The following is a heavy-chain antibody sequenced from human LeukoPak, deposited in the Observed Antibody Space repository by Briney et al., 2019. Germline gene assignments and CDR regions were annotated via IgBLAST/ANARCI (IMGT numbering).Heavy chain of an antibody. V-gene: IGHV4-34*01. CDR2: INHSGST. J-gene: IGHJ6*03. Sequence: PSETLSLTCTVSGGSISSYYWSWIRQPPGKELEWIGEINHSGSTNYNPSLKSRVTISVDTSKNQFSLKLSSVTAADTAVYYCARGHQNVLRLWYYMDVWGKGTTVTVSS. D-gene: IGHD2-8*01. CDR1: GGSISSYY. CDR3: ARGHQNVLRLWYYMDV.